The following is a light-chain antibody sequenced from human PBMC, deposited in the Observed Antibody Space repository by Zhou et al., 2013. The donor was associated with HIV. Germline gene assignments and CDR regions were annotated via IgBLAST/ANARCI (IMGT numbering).Light chain of an antibody. CDR3: QQSYDFPRT. CDR2: GVS. V-gene: IGKV1-39*01. J-gene: IGKJ1*01. Sequence: DIQMTQSPSSLSASIRDTVNFTCRASQYIGTSLNWYQQKPGTVPKLLIYGVSNLQRGVPSRFSGSESGTDFTLTISSLQPEDLAIYYCQQSYDFPRTFGRGTKLE. CDR1: QYIGTS.